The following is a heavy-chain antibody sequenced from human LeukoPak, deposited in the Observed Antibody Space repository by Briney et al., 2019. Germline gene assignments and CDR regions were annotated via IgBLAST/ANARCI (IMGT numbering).Heavy chain of an antibody. CDR3: ARTSRAYYYDSSGYYSYEYFQH. Sequence: PSETLSLTCTVSGGSISSYYWSWIRQPAGKGLEWIGRIYTSGSTNYNPSLKSRVTMSVDTSKNQFSLKLSSVTAADTAVYYCARTSRAYYYDSSGYYSYEYFQHWGQGTLVTVSS. J-gene: IGHJ1*01. V-gene: IGHV4-4*07. D-gene: IGHD3-22*01. CDR1: GGSISSYY. CDR2: IYTSGST.